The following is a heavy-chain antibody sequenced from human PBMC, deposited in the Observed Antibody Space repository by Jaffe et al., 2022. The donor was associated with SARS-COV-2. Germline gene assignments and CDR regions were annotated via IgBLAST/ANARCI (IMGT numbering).Heavy chain of an antibody. V-gene: IGHV3-53*01. CDR2: IYSGGST. CDR1: GFTVSSNY. J-gene: IGHJ3*02. D-gene: IGHD3-3*01. Sequence: EVQLVESGGGLIQPGGSLRLSCAASGFTVSSNYMSWVRQAPGKGLEWVSVIYSGGSTYYADSVKGRFTISRDNSKNTLYLQMNSLRAEDTAVYYCARDRAAWSGYSEIPDAFDIWGQGTMVTVSS. CDR3: ARDRAAWSGYSEIPDAFDI.